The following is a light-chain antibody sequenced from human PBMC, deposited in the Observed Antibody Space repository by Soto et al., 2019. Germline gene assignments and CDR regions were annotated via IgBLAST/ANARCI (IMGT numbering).Light chain of an antibody. CDR2: KAT. Sequence: DIQMTQSPSSLSASVGDRVTITCRASQTISSRLAWYQQKPGQAPKLLIYKATNLQTGVASRFSGSGSGTEFSLTISSLQPDDFAVYYCQQYENLPTFGQGTRLEIK. CDR3: QQYENLPT. CDR1: QTISSR. J-gene: IGKJ5*01. V-gene: IGKV1-5*03.